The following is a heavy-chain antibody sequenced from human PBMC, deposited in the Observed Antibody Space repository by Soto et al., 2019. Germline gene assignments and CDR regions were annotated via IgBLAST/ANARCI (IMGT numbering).Heavy chain of an antibody. D-gene: IGHD2-15*01. CDR3: ARDKGYCSDTSCPDFDY. J-gene: IGHJ4*02. CDR2: MYYSGSF. V-gene: IGHV4-31*03. Sequence: SETMSVTCTVSGGSIIGGVCYWSWIRQRPGKGLEWIGYMYYSGSFYYNPSLKGRVMISSDTSKNQFSLSVSSVTAADTAVYYCARDKGYCSDTSCPDFDYWGQGTLVTVSS. CDR1: GGSIIGGVCY.